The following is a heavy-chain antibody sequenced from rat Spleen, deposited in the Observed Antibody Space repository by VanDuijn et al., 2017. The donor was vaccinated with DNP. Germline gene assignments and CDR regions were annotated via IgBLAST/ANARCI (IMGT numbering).Heavy chain of an antibody. CDR3: ARHGGYWYFDF. Sequence: EVQLVESGGDLVQPGRSLKLSCAASGFTFSDYNMAWVRQAPKKGLEWVATIIYDGSRTYHRDSVKGRFTISRDNAKSTLYLQMNSLRSEDMATYYCARHGGYWYFDFWGPGTMVTVSS. V-gene: IGHV5S10*01. CDR1: GFTFSDYN. J-gene: IGHJ1*01. CDR2: IIYDGSRT. D-gene: IGHD1-11*01.